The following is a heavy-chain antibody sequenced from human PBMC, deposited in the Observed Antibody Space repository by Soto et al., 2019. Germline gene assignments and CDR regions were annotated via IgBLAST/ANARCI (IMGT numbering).Heavy chain of an antibody. CDR1: GGSISSGGYY. CDR3: ASLNSSSSPYFDY. CDR2: IYYSGST. Sequence: SETLSLTCTVSGGSISSGGYYWSWIRQHPGKGLEWIGYIYYSGSTYYNPSLKSRVTISVDTSKNQFSLKLSSVTAADTAVYYCASLNSSSSPYFDYWGQGTLVTVSS. V-gene: IGHV4-31*03. J-gene: IGHJ4*02. D-gene: IGHD6-6*01.